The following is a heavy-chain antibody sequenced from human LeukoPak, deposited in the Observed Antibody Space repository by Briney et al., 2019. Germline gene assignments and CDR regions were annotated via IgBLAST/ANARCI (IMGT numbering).Heavy chain of an antibody. CDR1: GDSIRSHY. Sequence: SETLSLTCTVSGDSIRSHYWAWIRQPPGKGLEWIGSIYHSGNTFYNSSLRSRVTIYVDTSKNQFSLNLSSVTAADTAVYYCARQLATRGEWAFENWGQGTLVTVSS. CDR3: ARQLATRGEWAFEN. CDR2: IYHSGNT. V-gene: IGHV4-39*01. D-gene: IGHD3-3*02. J-gene: IGHJ4*02.